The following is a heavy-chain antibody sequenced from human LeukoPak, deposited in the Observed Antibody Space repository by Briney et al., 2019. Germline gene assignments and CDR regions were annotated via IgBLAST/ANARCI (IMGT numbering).Heavy chain of an antibody. CDR3: ARDREAAMVRGPFDY. D-gene: IGHD3-10*01. CDR2: ISSNSSYI. V-gene: IGHV3-21*01. CDR1: GFTFSSYS. J-gene: IGHJ4*02. Sequence: GGSLTLSCAASGFTFSSYSMNWVRQAPGKGLEWVSSISSNSSYIYYAESVKGRFTISRDNAKNSLYLQMNSLRAEDTAVYYCARDREAAMVRGPFDYWGQGTVVTVSS.